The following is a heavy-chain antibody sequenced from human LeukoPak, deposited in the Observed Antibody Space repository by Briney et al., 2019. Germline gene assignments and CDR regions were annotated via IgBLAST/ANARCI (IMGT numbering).Heavy chain of an antibody. J-gene: IGHJ4*02. CDR2: IYYSGST. V-gene: IGHV4-39*07. D-gene: IGHD6-19*01. CDR3: ARVSGYSSGWPGDFDY. CDR1: GGSISSSSYY. Sequence: SETLSLTCTVSGGSISSSSYYWGWIRQPPGKGLEWIGIIYYSGSTYYNPSLKSRVTMSVDTSKNLFSLKLSSVTAADTAVYYCARVSGYSSGWPGDFDYWGQGTLVTVSS.